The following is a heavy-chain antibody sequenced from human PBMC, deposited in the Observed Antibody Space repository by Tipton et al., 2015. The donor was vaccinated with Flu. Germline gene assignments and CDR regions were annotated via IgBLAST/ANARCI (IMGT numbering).Heavy chain of an antibody. CDR1: GFTFSSYA. V-gene: IGHV3-33*01. CDR3: ARGYDILTDGGGYFDY. D-gene: IGHD3-9*01. CDR2: IWYDGGNK. J-gene: IGHJ4*02. Sequence: SLRLSCAASGFTFSSYAMHWVRQAPGKGLEWVAVIWYDGGNKYYADSVKGRFTISRDNSKNTLYLQMNSLRAEDTAVYYCARGYDILTDGGGYFDYWGQGTLVTVSS.